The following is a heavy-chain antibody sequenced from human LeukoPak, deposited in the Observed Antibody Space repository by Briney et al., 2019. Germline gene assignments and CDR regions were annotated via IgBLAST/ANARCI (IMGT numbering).Heavy chain of an antibody. Sequence: PGGSLRLSCAASGFTFSDYNMRWVRQAPGKGLEWVSSISRSGSTKYYADSVKGRFTISRDNAKNSLFLQMNSLRAEDTAVYYCARVLRYCSGGNCYSGGLGYMDVWGKGTTVTISS. D-gene: IGHD2-15*01. CDR1: GFTFSDYN. J-gene: IGHJ6*03. CDR3: ARVLRYCSGGNCYSGGLGYMDV. V-gene: IGHV3-11*01. CDR2: ISRSGSTK.